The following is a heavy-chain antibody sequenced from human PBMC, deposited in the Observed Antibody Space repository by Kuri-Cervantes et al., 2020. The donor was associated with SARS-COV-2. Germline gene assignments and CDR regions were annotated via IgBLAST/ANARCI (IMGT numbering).Heavy chain of an antibody. CDR3: AKVFGVGSNINYFDY. Sequence: GGSLRLSCAASGFTFDDYAMHWVRQAPGKGLEWVSLTSWDGGSTYYADSVKGRFTISRDSSKNSLYLQMNSLRVEDTALYYCAKVFGVGSNINYFDYWGQGTVVTVSS. J-gene: IGHJ4*02. CDR1: GFTFDDYA. D-gene: IGHD3-10*02. V-gene: IGHV3-43D*03. CDR2: TSWDGGST.